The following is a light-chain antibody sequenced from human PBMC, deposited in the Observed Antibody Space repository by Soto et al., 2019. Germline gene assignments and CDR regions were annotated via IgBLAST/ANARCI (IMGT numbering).Light chain of an antibody. Sequence: EIVLTQSPATLSLSPGERAILSCRASQSISSYLAWYQQKPGQAPRLLIYDASNRANGIPARFSGSGSGTDFTLTISSLEPEDFAVYYCQQRTNWPPIFTFGPGTKVDIK. CDR2: DAS. J-gene: IGKJ3*01. CDR3: QQRTNWPPIFT. V-gene: IGKV3-11*01. CDR1: QSISSY.